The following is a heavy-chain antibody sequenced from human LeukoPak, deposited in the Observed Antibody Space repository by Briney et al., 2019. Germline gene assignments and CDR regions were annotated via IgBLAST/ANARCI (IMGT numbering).Heavy chain of an antibody. J-gene: IGHJ4*02. CDR2: ISGDGGTT. CDR3: AKVYVGSWYAYDH. V-gene: IGHV3-43*02. Sequence: AGSLRFSCTGSGLTFDDFAMHRVGQGPAQGLEGVSLISGDGGTTDYADSVKGRFTISRDNRRNSLYLHMNSLRTEDTALYFCAKVYVGSWYAYDHWGQGTLVTVSS. D-gene: IGHD6-13*01. CDR1: GLTFDDFA.